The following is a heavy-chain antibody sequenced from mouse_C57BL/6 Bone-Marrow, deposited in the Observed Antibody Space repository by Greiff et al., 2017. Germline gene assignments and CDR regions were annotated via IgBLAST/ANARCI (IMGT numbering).Heavy chain of an antibody. CDR3: TLGNFDY. Sequence: VHVKQSGAELVRPGASVKLSCTASGFNIKDDYMHWVKQRPEQGLEWIGWIDPENGDTEYASKFQGKATITADTSSNTAYLQISSLTSEDTAVYYCTLGNFDYWGQGTTLTVSS. CDR1: GFNIKDDY. CDR2: IDPENGDT. V-gene: IGHV14-4*01. J-gene: IGHJ2*01.